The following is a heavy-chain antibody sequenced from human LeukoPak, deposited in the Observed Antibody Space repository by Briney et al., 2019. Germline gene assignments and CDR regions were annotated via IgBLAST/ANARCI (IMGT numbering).Heavy chain of an antibody. CDR1: GGSFSGYY. J-gene: IGHJ6*02. Sequence: ETLSLTCAVYGGSFSGYYWSWIRQPPGKGLEWIGEINHSGSTNYNPSLKSRVTISVDTSKNQFSLKLSSVTAADTAVYYCARGHYYDSSGYGYGMDVWGQGTTVTVSS. V-gene: IGHV4-34*01. CDR2: INHSGST. CDR3: ARGHYYDSSGYGYGMDV. D-gene: IGHD3-22*01.